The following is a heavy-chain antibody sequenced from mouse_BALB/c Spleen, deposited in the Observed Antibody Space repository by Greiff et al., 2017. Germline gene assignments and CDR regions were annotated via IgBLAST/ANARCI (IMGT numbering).Heavy chain of an antibody. CDR1: GYTFSSYW. Sequence: QVQLKQSGAELMKPGASVKISCKATGYTFSSYWIEWVKQRPGHGLEWIGEILPGSGSTNYNEKFKGKATFTADTSSNTAYMQLSSLTSEDSAVYYCAITGPHDYWGQGTTLTVSS. J-gene: IGHJ2*01. CDR2: ILPGSGST. CDR3: AITGPHDY. D-gene: IGHD4-1*01. V-gene: IGHV1-9*01.